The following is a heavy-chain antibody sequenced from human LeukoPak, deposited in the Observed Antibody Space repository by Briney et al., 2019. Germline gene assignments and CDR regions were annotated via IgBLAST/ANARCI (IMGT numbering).Heavy chain of an antibody. CDR3: ARFPAFDP. Sequence: GRSLRLSCAASGFTFSTYWMSWVRQAPGKGLEWVASIKQDGRERDYVDSVKGRLTISRDNAKNSLYLQMDSLRAEDTAIYYCARFPAFDPWGQGTLVTVSS. J-gene: IGHJ5*02. CDR2: IKQDGRER. CDR1: GFTFSTYW. D-gene: IGHD2-2*01. V-gene: IGHV3-7*05.